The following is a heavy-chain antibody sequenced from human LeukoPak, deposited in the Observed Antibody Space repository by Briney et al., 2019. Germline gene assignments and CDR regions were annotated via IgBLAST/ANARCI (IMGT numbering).Heavy chain of an antibody. CDR2: INHSGST. CDR3: AKDIVATNRKYNWLDP. J-gene: IGHJ5*02. D-gene: IGHD5-12*01. CDR1: GGSFSCYY. Sequence: SETLSLTFAVHGGSFSCYYWSWIRQPPGKGLEWIGEINHSGSTNYNPSLKSQVTTSVDTSKNQFSLKLSSVTAADTAVYYCAKDIVATNRKYNWLDPWGQGTLVTVSS. V-gene: IGHV4-34*01.